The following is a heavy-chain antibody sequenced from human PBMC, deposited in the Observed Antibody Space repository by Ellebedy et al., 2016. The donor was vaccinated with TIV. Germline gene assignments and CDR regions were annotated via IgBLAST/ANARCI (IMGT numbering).Heavy chain of an antibody. J-gene: IGHJ5*02. Sequence: MPSETLSLTCAVYGGSFSGYDWSWISQPPGKGREWIGEINHSGSTNYNPSLKSRVTISVDTSKNQLSLKMSSVTAADTAGYYFAREGTLYSSRWYGEYNWFDPWGQGTLVTVSS. CDR1: GGSFSGYD. CDR2: INHSGST. V-gene: IGHV4-34*01. D-gene: IGHD6-19*01. CDR3: AREGTLYSSRWYGEYNWFDP.